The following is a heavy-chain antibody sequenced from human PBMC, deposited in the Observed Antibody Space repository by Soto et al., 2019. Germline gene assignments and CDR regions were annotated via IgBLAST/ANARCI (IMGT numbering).Heavy chain of an antibody. Sequence: GESLKISCKGSGYSFTSYWISWVRQMPGKGLEWMGRIDPSDSYTNYSPSFQGHVTISADKSVSTAYLQWSSLKASDTAMYYCAGRESSSSGYGMDVWGQGTTVTVSS. J-gene: IGHJ6*02. CDR2: IDPSDSYT. V-gene: IGHV5-10-1*01. CDR1: GYSFTSYW. D-gene: IGHD6-6*01. CDR3: AGRESSSSGYGMDV.